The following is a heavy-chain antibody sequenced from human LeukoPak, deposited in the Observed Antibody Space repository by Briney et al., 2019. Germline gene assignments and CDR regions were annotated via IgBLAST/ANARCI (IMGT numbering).Heavy chain of an antibody. D-gene: IGHD5-18*01. CDR1: GFTFSSYG. J-gene: IGHJ6*03. V-gene: IGHV3-30*02. CDR3: AKASRFGYSYGPREYFYYMDV. Sequence: GGSLRLSCAASGFTFSSYGMHWVRQAPGKGLEWVAFIRYDGSNKYYADSVKGRFTISRDNSKNTLYLQMNTLRAEDTAVYYCAKASRFGYSYGPREYFYYMDVWGKGTTATISS. CDR2: IRYDGSNK.